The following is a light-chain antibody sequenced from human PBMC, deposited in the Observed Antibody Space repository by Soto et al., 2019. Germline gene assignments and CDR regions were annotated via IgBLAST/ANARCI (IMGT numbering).Light chain of an antibody. CDR3: QHYNSYSEA. J-gene: IGKJ1*01. Sequence: DIQMTQSPSTLSASVGDRVTITCRSSQSISGYLAWYQQKPGKAPKLLIYDASSLESGVPSRFSGSASGTEFTLTISSLQPDDFATYYCQHYNSYSEAFGRGTKVDIK. V-gene: IGKV1-5*01. CDR1: QSISGY. CDR2: DAS.